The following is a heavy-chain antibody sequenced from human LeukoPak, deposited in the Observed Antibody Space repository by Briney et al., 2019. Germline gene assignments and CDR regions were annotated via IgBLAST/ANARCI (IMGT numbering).Heavy chain of an antibody. CDR1: GYTLTELS. V-gene: IGHV1-24*01. Sequence: ASVKVSCKVSGYTLTELSMHLVRQAPGKGLEWMGGFDPEDGETIYAQKFQGRVTMTEDTSTDTAYMELSSLRSEDTAVYYCATAIAAAGTFDYWGQGTLVTVSS. J-gene: IGHJ4*02. D-gene: IGHD6-13*01. CDR3: ATAIAAAGTFDY. CDR2: FDPEDGET.